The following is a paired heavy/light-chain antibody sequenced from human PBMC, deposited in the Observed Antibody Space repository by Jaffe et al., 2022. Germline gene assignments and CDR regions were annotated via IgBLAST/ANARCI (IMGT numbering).Light chain of an antibody. CDR3: YSYAGNCVF. V-gene: IGLV2-11*01. J-gene: IGLJ2*01. Sequence: QSVLTQPRSVSGSPGQSVAISCTGTSSDIGAYNYVSWFQQYPGKAPKLMIYGVRERPSGVPDRFSGSKSGNTASLTISGLQTEDEADYYCYSYAGNCVFFGGGTKLTVL. CDR2: GVR. CDR1: SSDIGAYNY.
Heavy chain of an antibody. D-gene: IGHD3-10*01. CDR2: ISNNQGQE. V-gene: IGHV3-30*02. CDR1: GFNVVNSG. CDR3: AKDRDNTWAGEY. J-gene: IGHJ4*02. Sequence: QVQLVESGGGVVQPGGSLRLSCATSGFNVVNSGMHWVRQAPGKGLEWLSFISNNQGQEYYADSVKGRFTISTDGPRNALYLQMNSLRPEDTAVYYCAKDRDNTWAGEYWGQGTLVTVSS.